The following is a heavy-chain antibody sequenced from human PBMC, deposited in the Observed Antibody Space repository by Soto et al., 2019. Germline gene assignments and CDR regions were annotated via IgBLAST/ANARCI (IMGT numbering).Heavy chain of an antibody. CDR3: TRLYSSSWYGVDY. D-gene: IGHD6-13*01. J-gene: IGHJ4*02. Sequence: GGSLRLSCTASGFTFGDYAMSWFRQAPGKGLEWVGFIRSKTYGGTTEYAASVKDKFTISRDDSKSIAYLQMKSLKTEDTAVYYCTRLYSSSWYGVDYWGQGTLVTVSS. CDR1: GFTFGDYA. V-gene: IGHV3-49*03. CDR2: IRSKTYGGTT.